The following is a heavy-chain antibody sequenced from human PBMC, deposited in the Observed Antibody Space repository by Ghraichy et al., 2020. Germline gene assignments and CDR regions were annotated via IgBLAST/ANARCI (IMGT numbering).Heavy chain of an antibody. V-gene: IGHV4-31*03. CDR3: AREEIAVAGTYYMDV. J-gene: IGHJ6*03. D-gene: IGHD6-19*01. Sequence: SETLSLTCTVSGGSISSGGYYWSWIRQHPGKGLEWIGYIYYSGSTYYNPSLKSRVTISVDTSKNQFSLKLSSVTAADTAVYYCAREEIAVAGTYYMDVWGKGTTVTVSS. CDR1: GGSISSGGYY. CDR2: IYYSGST.